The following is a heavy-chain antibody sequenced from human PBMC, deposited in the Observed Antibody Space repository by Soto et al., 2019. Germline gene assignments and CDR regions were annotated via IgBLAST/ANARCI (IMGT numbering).Heavy chain of an antibody. CDR3: ARGDRYGSGNYYDY. CDR2: TSNSGSI. V-gene: IGHV4-31*03. D-gene: IGHD3-10*01. Sequence: QVQLQESGPGLVKPSQTLSLTCTVSRGSISSGGYYWSWFRHHPGKGLEWIGYTSNSGSIRSNPSLQSRVTTSGDMSNNLFSLKLSPLTAADTAMYFWARGDRYGSGNYYDYGGQGTLVTVSS. J-gene: IGHJ4*02. CDR1: RGSISSGGYY.